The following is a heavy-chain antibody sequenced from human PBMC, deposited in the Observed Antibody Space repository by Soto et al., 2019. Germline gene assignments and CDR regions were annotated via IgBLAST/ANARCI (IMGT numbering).Heavy chain of an antibody. Sequence: SETLSLTCTVSGDSMTYSYWSWIRLLPGKGLEWIGYIYYSGSTYYNPSLKSRVTISVDTSKNQFSLKLSSVTAADTAVYYCASTAGQYYYYGMDVWGQGTTVTVSS. J-gene: IGHJ6*02. CDR1: GDSMTYSY. CDR2: IYYSGST. CDR3: ASTAGQYYYYGMDV. V-gene: IGHV4-59*08. D-gene: IGHD6-25*01.